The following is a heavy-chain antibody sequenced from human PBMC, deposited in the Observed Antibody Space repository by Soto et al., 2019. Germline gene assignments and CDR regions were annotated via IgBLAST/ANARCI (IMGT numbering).Heavy chain of an antibody. CDR2: INPNSGGT. CDR3: ARDLDCSSTSCYLGWFDP. Sequence: GASVKVSCKASGYTFTGYYMHWVRQAPGQGLEWMGWINPNSGGTNYAQKFQGRVTMTRDTSISTAYMELSRLRSDDTAVYYCARDLDCSSTSCYLGWFDPWGQGTRGTVSA. CDR1: GYTFTGYY. J-gene: IGHJ5*02. D-gene: IGHD2-2*01. V-gene: IGHV1-2*02.